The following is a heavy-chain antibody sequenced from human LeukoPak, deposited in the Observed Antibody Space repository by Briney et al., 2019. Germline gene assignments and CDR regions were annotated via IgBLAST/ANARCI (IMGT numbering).Heavy chain of an antibody. D-gene: IGHD1-7*01. V-gene: IGHV1-18*04. Sequence: ASVKVSCKASGYTFTGYYMHWVRQAPGQGLEWMGWISAYNGNTNYAQKLQGRVTMTTDTSTSTAYMELRSLRSDDTAVYYCARVLTGITGTTPKYYYYGMDVWGQGTTVTVSS. CDR3: ARVLTGITGTTPKYYYYGMDV. CDR1: GYTFTGYY. J-gene: IGHJ6*02. CDR2: ISAYNGNT.